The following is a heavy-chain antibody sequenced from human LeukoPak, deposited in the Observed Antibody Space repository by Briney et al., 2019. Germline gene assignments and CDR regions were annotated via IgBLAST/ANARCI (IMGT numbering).Heavy chain of an antibody. D-gene: IGHD5-12*01. Sequence: EASVKVSCKASGYTFAAYFIHWVRQAPGQGLEWMGWINADSGGTKDAQKFQGRVTMTRDTSVNTVYMELSRVKSDDTAVYWCAGGTLRHDAFDIWGQGTMVTVSS. CDR1: GYTFAAYF. J-gene: IGHJ3*02. CDR3: AGGTLRHDAFDI. V-gene: IGHV1-2*02. CDR2: INADSGGT.